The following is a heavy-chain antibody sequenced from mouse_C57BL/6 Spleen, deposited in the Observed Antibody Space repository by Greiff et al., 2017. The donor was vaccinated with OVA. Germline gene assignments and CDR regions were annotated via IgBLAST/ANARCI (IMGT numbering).Heavy chain of an antibody. V-gene: IGHV3-6*01. CDR3: ARGGLLMDY. D-gene: IGHD1-1*01. CDR2: ISYDGSN. Sequence: VQLQQSGPGLVKPSQSLSLTCSVTGYSITSGYYWNWIRQFPGNKLEWMGYISYDGSNNYNPSLKNRISITRDTSKNQFFLKLNSVTTEDTATYYCARGGLLMDYWGQGTSVTVSS. CDR1: GYSITSGYY. J-gene: IGHJ4*01.